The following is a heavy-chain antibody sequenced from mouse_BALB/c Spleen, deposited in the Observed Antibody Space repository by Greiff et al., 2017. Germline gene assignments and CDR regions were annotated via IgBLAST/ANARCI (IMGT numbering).Heavy chain of an antibody. CDR3: ARSLSTMITTWAY. Sequence: EVQGVESGPGLVKPSQSLSLTCTVTGYSITSDYAWNWIRQFPGNQLEWMGYISYSGSTSYNPSLKSRISITRDTSKNQFFLQLNSVTTEDTATYYCARSLSTMITTWAYWGQGTLVTVSA. J-gene: IGHJ3*01. D-gene: IGHD2-4*01. V-gene: IGHV3-2*02. CDR2: ISYSGST. CDR1: GYSITSDYA.